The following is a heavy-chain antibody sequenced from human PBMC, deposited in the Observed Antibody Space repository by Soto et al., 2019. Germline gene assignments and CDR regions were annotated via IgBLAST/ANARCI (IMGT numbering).Heavy chain of an antibody. CDR2: INPNSGDT. D-gene: IGHD2-2*01. CDR3: ARPYCSSNSCHNWFDP. V-gene: IGHV1-2*02. CDR1: GYIFTGYY. Sequence: ASVKVSCKASGYIFTGYYMNWVRQAPGQGLEWMGWINPNSGDTNYAQKFQGRVTMTMDTSISTAYMELSRLRSDDTAVYYCARPYCSSNSCHNWFDPWGQGTLVTV. J-gene: IGHJ5*02.